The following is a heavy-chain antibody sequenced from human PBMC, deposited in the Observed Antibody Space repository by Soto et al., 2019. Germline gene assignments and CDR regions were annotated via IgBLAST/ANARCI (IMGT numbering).Heavy chain of an antibody. J-gene: IGHJ4*02. CDR1: GGTFSSYA. CDR2: IIPIFGTA. Sequence: SVKVSCKASGGTFSSYAISWVRQAPEQGLEWMGGIIPIFGTANYAQKFQGRVTITADESTSTAYMELSSLRSEDTAVYYCALWGYYYDSSGYYPTIYFDYWGQGTLVTVSS. V-gene: IGHV1-69*13. D-gene: IGHD3-22*01. CDR3: ALWGYYYDSSGYYPTIYFDY.